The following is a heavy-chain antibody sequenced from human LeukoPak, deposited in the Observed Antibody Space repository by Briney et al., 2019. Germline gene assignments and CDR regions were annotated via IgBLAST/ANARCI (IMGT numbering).Heavy chain of an antibody. D-gene: IGHD3-22*01. CDR2: IYYSGST. CDR3: ARGRPNYYDSSGYYYDDLYYFDY. V-gene: IGHV4-31*03. CDR1: GGSISSGGYY. J-gene: IGHJ4*02. Sequence: SETLSLTCTVSGGSISSGGYYWSWIRLHPGKGLEWIGYIYYSGSTYYNPSLKSRVTISVDTSKNQFSLKLSSVTAADTAVYYCARGRPNYYDSSGYYYDDLYYFDYWGQGTLVTVSS.